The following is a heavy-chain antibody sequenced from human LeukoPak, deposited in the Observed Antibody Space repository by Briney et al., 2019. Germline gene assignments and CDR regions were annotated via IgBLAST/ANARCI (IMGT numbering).Heavy chain of an antibody. CDR3: AKAYNSGWYYFDY. J-gene: IGHJ4*02. CDR2: ISGNTGST. V-gene: IGHV3-23*01. D-gene: IGHD6-19*01. Sequence: PGGSLRPSCAASGFTFTNYAMSWVRQTPGKGLEWVSGISGNTGSTHYADSVKGRFTISRDDSKNTLYLQMNSLRAEDTAVYYCAKAYNSGWYYFDYWGQGTLVTVSS. CDR1: GFTFTNYA.